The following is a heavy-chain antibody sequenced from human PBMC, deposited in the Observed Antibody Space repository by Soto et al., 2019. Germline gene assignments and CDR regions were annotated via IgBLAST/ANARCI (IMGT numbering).Heavy chain of an antibody. D-gene: IGHD3-22*01. CDR1: GYTFTSYG. CDR3: ARDVTMIVVVPSYYYYGMDV. Sequence: QVQLVQSGAEVKKPGASVKVSCKASGYTFTSYGISWVRQAPGQGLEWMGWISAYNGNTNYAQKLQGRVTMTTDTSTSTAYMELRSLRSDDTAVYYCARDVTMIVVVPSYYYYGMDVWGQGTTVTVSS. CDR2: ISAYNGNT. J-gene: IGHJ6*02. V-gene: IGHV1-18*01.